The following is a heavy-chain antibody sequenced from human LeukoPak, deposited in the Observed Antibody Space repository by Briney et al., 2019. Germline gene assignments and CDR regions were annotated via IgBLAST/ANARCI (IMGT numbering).Heavy chain of an antibody. D-gene: IGHD4-4*01. CDR1: GGSISSYY. J-gene: IGHJ4*02. V-gene: IGHV4-59*12. CDR3: ARGTPYSNGDHY. Sequence: SETLSLTCTVSGGSISSYYWSWIRQPPGKGLEWIGYIYYSGSTNYNPSLKSRVTISVDTSKNQFSLKLSSVTAADTAVYYCARGTPYSNGDHYWGQGTLVTVSS. CDR2: IYYSGST.